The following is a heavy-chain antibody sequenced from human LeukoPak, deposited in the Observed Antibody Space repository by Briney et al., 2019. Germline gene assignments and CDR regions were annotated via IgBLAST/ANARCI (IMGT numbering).Heavy chain of an antibody. CDR1: GFTFSSYS. V-gene: IGHV3-21*01. J-gene: IGHJ4*02. CDR2: ISSSSSYI. D-gene: IGHD6-19*01. Sequence: GGSLRLSCAASGFTFSSYSMNWVRQAPGKGLEWVSSISSSSSYIYYADSVKGRFTISRDNSKNTLYLQMNSLRAEDTAVYYCAKGPGQWLVNRIDYWGQGTLVTVSS. CDR3: AKGPGQWLVNRIDY.